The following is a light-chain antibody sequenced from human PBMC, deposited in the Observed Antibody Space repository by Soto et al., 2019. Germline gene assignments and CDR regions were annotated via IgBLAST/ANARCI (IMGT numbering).Light chain of an antibody. J-gene: IGKJ2*01. CDR2: DAS. V-gene: IGKV1-33*01. CDR3: QQYDNLPPYT. CDR1: QDISNH. Sequence: DIQMTQSPSSLSASVGDRVTFTCQASQDISNHLNWYQQKPGKAPSLLIHDASNLETGVPSRFSGSGFGTDFTFTISSLQPEDIATYYCQQYDNLPPYTFGQGTKLEL.